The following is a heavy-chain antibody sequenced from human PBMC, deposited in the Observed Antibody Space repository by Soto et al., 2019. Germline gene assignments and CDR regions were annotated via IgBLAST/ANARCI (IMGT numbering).Heavy chain of an antibody. V-gene: IGHV3-48*02. CDR2: ISSSSSTI. Sequence: EVQLVESGGGLVQPGGSLRLSCAASGFTFSSYSMNWVRQAPGKGLEGVSYISSSSSTIYYADSVKGRFTISRDNAKNSLYLQMNSLRDEDTAVYYCARSMQQAAASYYFDYWGQGTLVTVSS. J-gene: IGHJ4*02. CDR1: GFTFSSYS. D-gene: IGHD6-13*01. CDR3: ARSMQQAAASYYFDY.